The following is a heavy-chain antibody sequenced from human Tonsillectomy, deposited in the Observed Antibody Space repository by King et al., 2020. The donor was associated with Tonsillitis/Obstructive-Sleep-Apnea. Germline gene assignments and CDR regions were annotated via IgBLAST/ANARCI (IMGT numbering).Heavy chain of an antibody. J-gene: IGHJ5*02. CDR2: IYSGNTT. V-gene: IGHV3-53*01. CDR1: GFTVSSNY. Sequence: VQLVESGGGLIQPGGSLRLSCAASGFTVSSNYMSWVRQAPGKGLEWVSLIYSGNTTYYADSVKGRFTISRDNSKNMLYLHMNSLRAEDTAVYYCARDRKEMATYYDFDPWGQGTLVTVSS. CDR3: ARDRKEMATYYDFDP. D-gene: IGHD5-24*01.